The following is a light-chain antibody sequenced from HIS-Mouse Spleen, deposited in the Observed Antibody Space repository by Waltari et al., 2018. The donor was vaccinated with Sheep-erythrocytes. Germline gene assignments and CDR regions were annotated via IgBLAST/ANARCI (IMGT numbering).Light chain of an antibody. J-gene: IGLJ1*01. Sequence: QSALTQPRSVSGSPGQSVTISCTGTSSDVGGYNYVSWYQHHPGKAPKLMIYEVSKRPSGVPDRFSGSKSGHTASLTISGLQAEDEADYYCCSYAGSYNHVFATGTKVTVL. CDR1: SSDVGGYNY. CDR2: EVS. V-gene: IGLV2-11*01. CDR3: CSYAGSYNHV.